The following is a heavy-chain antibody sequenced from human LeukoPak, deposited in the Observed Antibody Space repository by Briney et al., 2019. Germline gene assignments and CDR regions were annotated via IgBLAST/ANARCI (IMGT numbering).Heavy chain of an antibody. J-gene: IGHJ4*02. Sequence: GGALXISLKGXGYXFTSYWNGWGRPVPGKGVGGMGIIYPGDSDTRYSPSFQGQVTISADKSISTAYLQWSSLKASDTAMYYCARPRYSSGWHYFDFWGQGTLVTVSS. CDR3: ARPRYSSGWHYFDF. D-gene: IGHD6-19*01. CDR2: IYPGDSDT. CDR1: GYXFTSYW. V-gene: IGHV5-51*01.